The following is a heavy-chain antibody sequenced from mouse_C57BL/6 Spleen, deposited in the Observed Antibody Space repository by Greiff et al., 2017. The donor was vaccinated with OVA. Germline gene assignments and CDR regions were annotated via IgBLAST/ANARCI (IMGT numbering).Heavy chain of an antibody. CDR2: ISSGSSTI. J-gene: IGHJ4*01. D-gene: IGHD1-3*01. CDR1: GFTFSDYG. Sequence: EVQGVESGGGLVKPGGSLKLSCAASGFTFSDYGMHWVRQAPEKGLEWVAYISSGSSTIYYADTVKGRFTISRDNAKNTLFLQMTSLRSEETAMYDCATPTSGDGYDAMDYWGQGTSVTVSS. V-gene: IGHV5-17*01. CDR3: ATPTSGDGYDAMDY.